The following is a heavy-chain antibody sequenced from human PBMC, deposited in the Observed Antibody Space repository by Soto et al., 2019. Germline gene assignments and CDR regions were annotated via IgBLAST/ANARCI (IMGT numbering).Heavy chain of an antibody. CDR3: ARALNPPDCYDSSGYYYGLGAFDI. Sequence: SVKVSCKASGGTFSSYAISWVRQAPGQGLEWMGGIIPIFGTANYAQKFQGRVTITADKSTSTAYMELSSLRSEDTAVYYCARALNPPDCYDSSGYYYGLGAFDIWGQGTMVTVSS. J-gene: IGHJ3*02. CDR1: GGTFSSYA. CDR2: IIPIFGTA. V-gene: IGHV1-69*06. D-gene: IGHD3-22*01.